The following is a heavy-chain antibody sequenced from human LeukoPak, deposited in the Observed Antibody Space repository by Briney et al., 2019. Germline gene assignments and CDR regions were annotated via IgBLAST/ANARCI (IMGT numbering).Heavy chain of an antibody. Sequence: ASVKVSCKASGYTFTSYDINWVRQATGQGLEWMGWMNPNSGNTDYGQEFQGRVTMTTDTSTGTAYMELRSLRYNDMAVYYCARVSIYGLGDAQLADPWGQGTLVTVSS. J-gene: IGHJ5*02. CDR2: MNPNSGNT. CDR1: GYTFTSYD. CDR3: ARVSIYGLGDAQLADP. D-gene: IGHD3-10*01. V-gene: IGHV1-8*01.